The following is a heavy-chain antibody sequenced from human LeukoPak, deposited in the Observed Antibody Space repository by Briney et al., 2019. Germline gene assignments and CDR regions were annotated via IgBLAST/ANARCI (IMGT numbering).Heavy chain of an antibody. CDR3: AKPDSLYFDWLLSPFDY. CDR1: GFTFSSYA. Sequence: GGSLRLSCAASGFTFSSYAMSWVRQAPGKGLEWASAISGSGGSTYYADSVKGRFTISRDNSKNTLYLQMNSLRAEDTAVYYCAKPDSLYFDWLLSPFDYWGQGTLVTVSS. V-gene: IGHV3-23*01. CDR2: ISGSGGST. D-gene: IGHD3-9*01. J-gene: IGHJ4*02.